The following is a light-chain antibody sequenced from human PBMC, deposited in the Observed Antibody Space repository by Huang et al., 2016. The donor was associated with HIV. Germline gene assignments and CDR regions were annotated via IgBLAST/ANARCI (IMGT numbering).Light chain of an antibody. CDR2: GAS. Sequence: EIVLTQSPGTLSLSPGEGFILSCGASQHVSSNYLAWYQQRPGQAPRLLIYGASTRASGVPDRFRGSASGTDFNLTINKLEPEDSALYFCHQYGNSPRTFGQGTKIE. V-gene: IGKV3-20*01. J-gene: IGKJ1*01. CDR3: HQYGNSPRT. CDR1: QHVSSNY.